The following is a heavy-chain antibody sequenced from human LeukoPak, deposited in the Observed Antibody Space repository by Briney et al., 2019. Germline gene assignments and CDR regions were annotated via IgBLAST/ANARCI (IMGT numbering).Heavy chain of an antibody. CDR3: ARGYGEYSGYDYVHYFDY. D-gene: IGHD5-12*01. Sequence: PSETLSLTCAVYGGSFSGYYWSWIRQPPGKGLEWIGEINHSGSTNYNPSLKSRVTISVDTSKNQFSLKLSSVTAADTAVYYCARGYGEYSGYDYVHYFDYWGQGTLVTVSS. CDR1: GGSFSGYY. J-gene: IGHJ4*02. CDR2: INHSGST. V-gene: IGHV4-34*01.